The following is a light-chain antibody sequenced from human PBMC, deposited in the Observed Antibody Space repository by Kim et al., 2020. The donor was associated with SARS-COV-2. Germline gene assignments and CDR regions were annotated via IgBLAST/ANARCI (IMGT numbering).Light chain of an antibody. CDR3: QEANKFPTM. V-gene: IGKV1D-12*01. CDR1: QEIRGW. Sequence: ALVGDRVPISCRAGQEIRGWVAWYQQTPGQAPKLLIYGASTLESGVPSRFSGSGSGTEFTLTISNLQPEDLGTYYCQEANKFPTMFGQGTRLEIK. CDR2: GAS. J-gene: IGKJ5*01.